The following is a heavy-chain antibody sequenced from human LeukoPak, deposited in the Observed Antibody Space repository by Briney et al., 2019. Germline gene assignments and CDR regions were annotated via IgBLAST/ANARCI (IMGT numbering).Heavy chain of an antibody. Sequence: ASVKVSCKASGYTFTSYDINWVRQATGQGLEWMGWMNPNSGNTGYAQKFQGRVTMTRNTSISTAYMELSSLRSEDTAVYYCARGVASSSWYNYYYYYLDVWGKGTPVTVSS. J-gene: IGHJ6*03. CDR3: ARGVASSSWYNYYYYYLDV. CDR1: GYTFTSYD. V-gene: IGHV1-8*01. CDR2: MNPNSGNT. D-gene: IGHD6-13*01.